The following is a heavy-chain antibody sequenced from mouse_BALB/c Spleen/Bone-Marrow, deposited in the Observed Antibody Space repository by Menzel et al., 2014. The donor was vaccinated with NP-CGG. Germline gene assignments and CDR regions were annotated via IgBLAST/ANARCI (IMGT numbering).Heavy chain of an antibody. CDR1: GFTFTDYY. CDR3: ARDSRSTVSHFDY. Sequence: EVKVVESGGGLVQPGGSLRLSCATSGFTFTDYYMNWVRQPPGKALEWLGFIRSKANGYTTEYSASVKGRFTISRDNSQSTLYLQMNTLRAEDSATYYCARDSRSTVSHFDYWGQGTTLTVSS. J-gene: IGHJ2*01. CDR2: IRSKANGYTT. V-gene: IGHV7-3*02. D-gene: IGHD1-1*01.